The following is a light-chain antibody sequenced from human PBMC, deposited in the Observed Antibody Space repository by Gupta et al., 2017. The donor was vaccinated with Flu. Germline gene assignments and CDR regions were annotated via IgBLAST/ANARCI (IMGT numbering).Light chain of an antibody. J-gene: IGLJ3*02. Sequence: CAGDKMGDKYACWYQQGPGQSPVLVIYQDTERPSGIPERFSASNSGNTATLTISATQAMDDADCYCQEWDGSVWVFGGGTKLTVL. CDR3: QEWDGSVWV. V-gene: IGLV3-1*01. CDR2: QDT. CDR1: KMGDKY.